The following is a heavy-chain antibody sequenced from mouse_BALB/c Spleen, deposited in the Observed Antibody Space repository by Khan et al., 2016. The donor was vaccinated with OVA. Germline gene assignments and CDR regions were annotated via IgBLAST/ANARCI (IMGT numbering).Heavy chain of an antibody. J-gene: IGHJ4*01. CDR2: INTYTGEP. CDR1: GYTFTTYG. V-gene: IGHV9-3-1*01. CDR3: ARGGYSGTMDY. D-gene: IGHD2-14*01. Sequence: QIQLVQSGPELKKPGVTVKISCKASGYTFTTYGMNWVKQAPGKGLKWMGWINTYTGEPTYVDDFKGRFAFSLETSASTAYLQINNLKNENTATNFCARGGYSGTMDYWGQGTSVTVSS.